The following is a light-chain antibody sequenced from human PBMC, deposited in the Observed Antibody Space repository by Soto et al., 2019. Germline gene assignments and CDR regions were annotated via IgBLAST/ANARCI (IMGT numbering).Light chain of an antibody. CDR1: QSVSSSY. V-gene: IGKV3-20*01. CDR3: QQYGTSPWT. J-gene: IGKJ1*01. Sequence: EIVLTQSPGTLSLSPGERATLSCRASQSVSSSYLAWYQQKPGQAPRLLVYGVTSRATGIPDRFRGSGSGTDFTLTISRLEPEDCALYYCQQYGTSPWTFGQGTKVEIK. CDR2: GVT.